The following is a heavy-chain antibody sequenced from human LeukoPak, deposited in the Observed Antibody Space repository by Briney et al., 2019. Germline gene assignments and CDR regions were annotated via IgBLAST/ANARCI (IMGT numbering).Heavy chain of an antibody. CDR2: INPNSGGT. D-gene: IGHD6-19*01. CDR1: GYTFTGYY. Sequence: ASVKVSCTASGYTFTGYYMHWVRQAPGQGLEWMGWINPNSGGTDYAQKFQGRVTMTRDTSISTAYMELSRLRSDDTAVYYCARDLVAVAGTPLWYFDYWGQRTLVTVSS. V-gene: IGHV1-2*02. CDR3: ARDLVAVAGTPLWYFDY. J-gene: IGHJ4*02.